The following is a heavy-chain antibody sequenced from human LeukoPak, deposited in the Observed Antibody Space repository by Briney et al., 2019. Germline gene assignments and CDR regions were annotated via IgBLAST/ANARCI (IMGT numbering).Heavy chain of an antibody. Sequence: MSSETLSLTCTVSRGSFSSYYWSWIRQPPGKGLEWIGYIYYSGSTNYNPSLKSRVTISVDTSKNQFSLKLSSVTAADTAVYYCARGPDVGYCSGGSCYSWGSRFDPWGQGTLVTVSS. V-gene: IGHV4-59*01. CDR1: RGSFSSYY. D-gene: IGHD2-15*01. J-gene: IGHJ5*02. CDR2: IYYSGST. CDR3: ARGPDVGYCSGGSCYSWGSRFDP.